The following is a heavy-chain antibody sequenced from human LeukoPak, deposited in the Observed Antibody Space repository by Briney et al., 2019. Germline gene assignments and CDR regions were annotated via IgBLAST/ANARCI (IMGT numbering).Heavy chain of an antibody. CDR2: ISYDGTDK. CDR1: GFTFSNYA. D-gene: IGHD2-2*01. V-gene: IGHV3-30*01. J-gene: IGHJ4*02. CDR3: ARAGCCTTTTCYYRGIDF. Sequence: GRSLRLSCAASGFTFSNYAVHWVRQAPGKGLEWVAVISYDGTDKYYADSVKGRFTISRDTSNNTLYLQMNSLRAEDTAVYYCARAGCCTTTTCYYRGIDFWGQGTLVTVSS.